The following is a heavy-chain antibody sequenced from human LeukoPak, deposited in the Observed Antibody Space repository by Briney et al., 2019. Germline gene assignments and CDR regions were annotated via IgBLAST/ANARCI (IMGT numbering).Heavy chain of an antibody. J-gene: IGHJ4*02. D-gene: IGHD6-13*01. CDR1: GGTFSSHA. CDR2: IIPIFGTA. V-gene: IGHV1-69*01. Sequence: SVKVSCKASGGTFSSHAISWVRQAPGQGLEWMGGIIPIFGTANYAQKFQGRVTITADESTSTAYMELSSLRSEDTAVYYCARGGSSWYRFDYWGQGTLVTVSS. CDR3: ARGGSSWYRFDY.